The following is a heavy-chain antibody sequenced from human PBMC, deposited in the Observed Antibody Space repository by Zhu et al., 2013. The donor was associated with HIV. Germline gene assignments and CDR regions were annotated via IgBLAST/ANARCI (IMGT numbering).Heavy chain of an antibody. CDR1: GYTFTSYD. Sequence: QVQLVQSGAEVKKPGSSVKVSCKASGYTFTSYDINWVRQATGQGLEWMGWMNPNSGNTGYAQKFQGRVTMTRNTSISTAYMELSSLRSEDTAVYYCASKMATITELGYWGQGTLVTVSS. CDR2: MNPNSGNT. J-gene: IGHJ4*02. D-gene: IGHD5-12*01. CDR3: ASKMATITELGY. V-gene: IGHV1-8*01.